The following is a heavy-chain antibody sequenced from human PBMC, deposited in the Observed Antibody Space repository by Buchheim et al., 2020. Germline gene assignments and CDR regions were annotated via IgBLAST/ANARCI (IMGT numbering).Heavy chain of an antibody. CDR1: GYTFTSYA. V-gene: IGHV1-3*01. Sequence: QVQLVQSGAEVKKPGASVKVSCKASGYTFTSYAMHWVRQAPGQRLEWMGWINAGNGNTKYSQKFQGRVTITRDTSASTAYMELSSLRSEDAAVYYCARMWAWSDYYYYGMDVWGQGTT. D-gene: IGHD1-26*01. J-gene: IGHJ6*02. CDR3: ARMWAWSDYYYYGMDV. CDR2: INAGNGNT.